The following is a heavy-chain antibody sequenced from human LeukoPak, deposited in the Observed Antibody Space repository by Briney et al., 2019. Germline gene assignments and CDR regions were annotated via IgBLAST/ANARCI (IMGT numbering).Heavy chain of an antibody. D-gene: IGHD6-19*01. J-gene: IGHJ6*02. Sequence: GGSLRLSCAASGFTFSSYAMHWVRQAPGKGLEWVAVISYDGSNKYYADSVKGRFTISRDNSKNTLYLQMNSLRAEDTAVYYCARGTPSSSGWLYYGMDVWGQGTTVTVSS. V-gene: IGHV3-30-3*01. CDR2: ISYDGSNK. CDR1: GFTFSSYA. CDR3: ARGTPSSSGWLYYGMDV.